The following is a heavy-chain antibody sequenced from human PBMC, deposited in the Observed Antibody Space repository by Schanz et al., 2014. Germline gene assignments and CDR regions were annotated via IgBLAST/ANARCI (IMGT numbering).Heavy chain of an antibody. J-gene: IGHJ4*02. Sequence: EVQLLESGGGLVEPGGSLRLSCAASGFSFSSYAMGWVRQAPGKGLEWVSSISSRSSHIYYADSVKGRFTVSRDNAKNSVYLQMNGLRVEDTAVYFCVSQTGSPNYWGQGTLVTVSS. CDR1: GFSFSSYA. V-gene: IGHV3-21*01. CDR2: ISSRSSHI. D-gene: IGHD6-13*01. CDR3: VSQTGSPNY.